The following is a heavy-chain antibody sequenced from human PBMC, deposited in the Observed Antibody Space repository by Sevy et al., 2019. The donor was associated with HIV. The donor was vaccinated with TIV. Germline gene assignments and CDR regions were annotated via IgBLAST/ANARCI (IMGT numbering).Heavy chain of an antibody. CDR1: GYTFSTYR. D-gene: IGHD2-15*01. CDR2: ISPHDGDT. J-gene: IGHJ4*02. V-gene: IGHV1-18*01. CDR3: ARAYCSGGRCYSLAY. Sequence: ASVKVSCKVSGYTFSTYRITWVRQAPGQGLEWMGWISPHDGDTNYAQKLQGRVTMITDTSTSTAYMELRSLRSDDTAVYYCARAYCSGGRCYSLAYWGQGTLVTVSS.